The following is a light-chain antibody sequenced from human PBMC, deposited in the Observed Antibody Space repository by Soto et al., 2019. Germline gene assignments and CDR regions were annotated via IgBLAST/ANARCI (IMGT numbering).Light chain of an antibody. Sequence: QSILTQPPSVSWSPGQSVGISCTPTSRDVGSYTRVSWYQQPPGTAPKVMIYEVSNRPSGVPDRFSGSKSGNTASLTISGLQAEDEADYYCSSYTSSSTYVFGTGTKVTVL. CDR1: SRDVGSYTR. CDR2: EVS. CDR3: SSYTSSSTYV. J-gene: IGLJ1*01. V-gene: IGLV2-18*02.